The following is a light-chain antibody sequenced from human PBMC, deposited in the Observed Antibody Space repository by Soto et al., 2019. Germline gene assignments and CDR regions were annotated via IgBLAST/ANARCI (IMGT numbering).Light chain of an antibody. J-gene: IGKJ1*01. CDR3: QQSYSTPKT. Sequence: DIQMTQSASSLSASVGDRVTITCRASQSISSYLNWYQQKPGKAPKLLIYAASSLQSGVPSRFSGSGSGTDFTLTISSLQPADFATYYCQQSYSTPKTFGQGTKVEIK. CDR2: AAS. CDR1: QSISSY. V-gene: IGKV1-39*01.